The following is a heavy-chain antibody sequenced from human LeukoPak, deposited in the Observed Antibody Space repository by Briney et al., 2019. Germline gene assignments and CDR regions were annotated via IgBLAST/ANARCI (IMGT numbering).Heavy chain of an antibody. CDR2: IIPILGIA. D-gene: IGHD1-26*01. CDR1: GGTFSSYA. J-gene: IGHJ4*02. V-gene: IGHV1-69*04. CDR3: ARRKAGRSYSPFDY. Sequence: ASVKVSCKASGGTFSSYAISWVRQAPGQGLEWMGRIIPILGIANYAQKFQGRVTMTRNTSISTAYMELSSLRSEDTAVYYCARRKAGRSYSPFDYWGQGTLVTVSS.